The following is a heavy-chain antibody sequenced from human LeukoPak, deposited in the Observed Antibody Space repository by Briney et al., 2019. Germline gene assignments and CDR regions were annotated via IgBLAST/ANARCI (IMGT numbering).Heavy chain of an antibody. CDR2: ISSNGGST. CDR3: VGGSPYYDYVWGSYRD. Sequence: GGSLRLSCSASGFTFSSYAMHWVRQAPGKGLEYVSAISSNGGSTYYADSVKGRFTIPRDNSKNTLYLQMSSLRAEDTAVYYCVGGSPYYDYVWGSYRDWGQGTLVTVSS. D-gene: IGHD3-16*02. J-gene: IGHJ4*02. CDR1: GFTFSSYA. V-gene: IGHV3-64D*06.